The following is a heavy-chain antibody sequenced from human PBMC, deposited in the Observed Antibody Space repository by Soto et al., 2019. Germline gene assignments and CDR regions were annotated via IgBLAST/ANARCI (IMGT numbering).Heavy chain of an antibody. V-gene: IGHV1-18*01. CDR1: GYTFTIFG. CDR3: ARDKGSHDY. Sequence: QVQLVQSGAEVKKPGASVKVSCKTSGYTFTIFGISWVRQAPGQGLEWMGWISADNGNTVSAPNVEGRVTMTTDTSTTTAYMELRSLTSNDSAVYYCARDKGSHDYWGQGTLVTVSS. CDR2: ISADNGNT. J-gene: IGHJ4*02.